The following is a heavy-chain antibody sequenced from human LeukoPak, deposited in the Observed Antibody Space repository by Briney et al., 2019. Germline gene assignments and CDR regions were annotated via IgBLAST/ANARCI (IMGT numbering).Heavy chain of an antibody. V-gene: IGHV1-69*13. J-gene: IGHJ4*02. D-gene: IGHD3-16*02. Sequence: ASVKVSCKASGGTFSSYAISWVRQAPGQGLEWMGGIISIFGTANYAQKFQGRVTITADESTSTAYMELSSLRSEDTAVYYCARSYDYVWGSYRYIGYFAYWGQGTLVTVSS. CDR2: IISIFGTA. CDR3: ARSYDYVWGSYRYIGYFAY. CDR1: GGTFSSYA.